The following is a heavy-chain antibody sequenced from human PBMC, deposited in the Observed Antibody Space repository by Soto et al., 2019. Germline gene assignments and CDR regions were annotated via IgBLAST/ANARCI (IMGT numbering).Heavy chain of an antibody. CDR3: ARDTLPSYHARGWDV. J-gene: IGHJ6*02. CDR2: ISSGAKTV. Sequence: QVRLVESGGGLVKPGGSLRLSCAASGFIFSDYYMSWIRQAPGKGLEWVSYISSGAKTVHYADSVKGRFTVARDNTKKSLYLDMNSLRAEDTAVYFCARDTLPSYHARGWDVWGQGTTVTVPS. V-gene: IGHV3-11*01. CDR1: GFIFSDYY. D-gene: IGHD3-10*01.